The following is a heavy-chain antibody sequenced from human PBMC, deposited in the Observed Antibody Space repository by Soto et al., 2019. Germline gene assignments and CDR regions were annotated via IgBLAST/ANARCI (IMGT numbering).Heavy chain of an antibody. D-gene: IGHD3-22*01. CDR1: GFAVSSFY. V-gene: IGHV3-53*01. CDR2: IYTGGST. J-gene: IGHJ4*02. CDR3: ARASGSYYPSY. Sequence: GGSLRLSCAASGFAVSSFYMSWVRQAPGKGLEWVSVIYTGGSTYYADSVKGRFTISRDNYNDTLYLQMNSLRAEDTAVYYCARASGSYYPSYWGQGTLVTVSS.